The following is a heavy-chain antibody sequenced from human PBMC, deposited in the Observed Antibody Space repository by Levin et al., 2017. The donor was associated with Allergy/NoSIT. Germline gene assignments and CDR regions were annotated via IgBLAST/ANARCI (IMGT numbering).Heavy chain of an antibody. J-gene: IGHJ4*02. V-gene: IGHV5-51*01. CDR1: GYSFTSYW. CDR3: ARFGYGDYGFRSLYFDY. D-gene: IGHD4-17*01. CDR2: IYPGDSDT. Sequence: ASVKVSCKGSGYSFTSYWIGWVRQMPGKGLEWMGIIYPGDSDTRYSPSFQGQVTISADKSISTAYLQWSSLKASDTAMYYCARFGYGDYGFRSLYFDYWGQGTLVTVSS.